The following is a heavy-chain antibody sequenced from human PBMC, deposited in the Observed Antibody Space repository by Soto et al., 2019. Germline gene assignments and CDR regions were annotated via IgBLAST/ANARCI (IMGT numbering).Heavy chain of an antibody. V-gene: IGHV3-33*01. CDR1: GFSFSSYG. CDR2: FWNDGNNK. CDR3: ARGYSYGYGEYFDY. D-gene: IGHD5-18*01. Sequence: QVPLVESGGGVVQPGRSLRLSCAASGFSFSSYGMHWVRQAPGKGLEWVAVFWNDGNNKYYADSVKGRFTISKDNSKNTLYLQMNSLRAEDTAVYYCARGYSYGYGEYFDYWGQGTLVTVSS. J-gene: IGHJ4*02.